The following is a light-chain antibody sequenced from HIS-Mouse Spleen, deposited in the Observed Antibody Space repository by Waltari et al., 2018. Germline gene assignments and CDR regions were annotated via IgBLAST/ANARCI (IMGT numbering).Light chain of an antibody. CDR2: DDS. V-gene: IGLV3-21*02. CDR3: QVWDSSSDHWV. Sequence: SYVLTQPPSVSVAPGQTARITCGGNNIGSKSVHWSQQKPGQAPVLVVYDDSDRPSGIPGRFSVSKSGKTATLTISRVEAGDEADYYCQVWDSSSDHWVFGGGTKLTVL. J-gene: IGLJ3*02. CDR1: NIGSKS.